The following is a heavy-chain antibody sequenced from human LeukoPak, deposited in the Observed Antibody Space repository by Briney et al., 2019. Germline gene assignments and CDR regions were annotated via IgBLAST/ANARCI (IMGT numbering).Heavy chain of an antibody. Sequence: GGSLRLSCAASGFTFSSYEMNWVRQAPGKGLEWVSSISGSGGSTYYTDSVKGRFTISRDNSKNTLYLQMNSLRAEDTAVYYCAKDLVAAPPRYYYMDVWGKGTTVTVSS. J-gene: IGHJ6*03. CDR2: ISGSGGST. CDR3: AKDLVAAPPRYYYMDV. CDR1: GFTFSSYE. D-gene: IGHD6-13*01. V-gene: IGHV3-23*01.